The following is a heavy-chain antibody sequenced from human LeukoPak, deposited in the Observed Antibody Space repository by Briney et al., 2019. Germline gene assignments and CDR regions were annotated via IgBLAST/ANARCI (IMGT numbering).Heavy chain of an antibody. CDR3: ARAGGWAREDYKGDAFHI. D-gene: IGHD6-19*01. J-gene: IGHJ3*02. CDR1: GYTFTNYG. Sequence: ASVKVSCKASGYTFTNYGISWVRQAPGQGLEWMGCISSYNGNSNYAQKLKDRVTMNTDTSTTTAYMDLRGLRSDDTAGYYCARAGGWAREDYKGDAFHIWGQGTMVTVSS. CDR2: ISSYNGNS. V-gene: IGHV1-18*01.